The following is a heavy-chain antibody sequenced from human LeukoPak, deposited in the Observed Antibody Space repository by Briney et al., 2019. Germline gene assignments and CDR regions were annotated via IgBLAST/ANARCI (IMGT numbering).Heavy chain of an antibody. Sequence: EGPLRLSCAASGFTFNSYSMNWVRQAPGKGLEWVSSISSSSSSIYYADSVKGRFTISRDNAKNSLYLQMNSLRAEDTAVYYCARASGDIVETATMGSYWGQGTLVTVSS. CDR1: GFTFNSYS. CDR2: ISSSSSSI. J-gene: IGHJ4*02. D-gene: IGHD5-18*01. V-gene: IGHV3-21*01. CDR3: ARASGDIVETATMGSY.